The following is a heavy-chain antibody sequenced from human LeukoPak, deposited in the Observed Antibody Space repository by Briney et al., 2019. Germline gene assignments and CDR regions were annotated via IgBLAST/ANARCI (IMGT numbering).Heavy chain of an antibody. CDR1: GGTFSSYA. D-gene: IGHD3-16*01. CDR3: ASGGGESSEYFKH. V-gene: IGHV1-69*05. Sequence: SVKVSCKASGGTFSSYAISWVRQAPGQGLEWMGGIIPIFGTANYAQKFQGRVTITTDESTSTAYMELSSLRSEDTAVYYCASGGGESSEYFKHWGQGTLIIVSS. J-gene: IGHJ1*01. CDR2: IIPIFGTA.